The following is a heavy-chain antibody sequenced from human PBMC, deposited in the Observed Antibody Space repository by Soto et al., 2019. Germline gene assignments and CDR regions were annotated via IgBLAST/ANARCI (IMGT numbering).Heavy chain of an antibody. J-gene: IGHJ6*02. CDR3: ARDYYRFNSGYGFSMDV. CDR2: LWYDGSNQ. CDR1: GFLFSSYG. D-gene: IGHD5-12*01. Sequence: GGSLRLSCAASGFLFSSYGMHWVRQAPGKGLEWVAVLWYDGSNQYYADSVKGRFTISRDNSKNTLYLQMNSLRAEDTAVYYCARDYYRFNSGYGFSMDVWGQGT. V-gene: IGHV3-33*01.